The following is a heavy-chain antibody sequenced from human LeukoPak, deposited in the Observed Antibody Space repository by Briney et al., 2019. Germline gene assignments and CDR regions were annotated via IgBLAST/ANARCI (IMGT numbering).Heavy chain of an antibody. Sequence: GGSLRLSCEASGFAFSSYWASWVRQAPGKGLEWVANINQDGNSQNYVDSVRGRFTISKDNAKNSVYLQMNSLRAEDTAVYYCAKSLWPGNYWGQG. J-gene: IGHJ4*02. CDR2: INQDGNSQ. V-gene: IGHV3-7*01. CDR3: AKSLWPGNY. CDR1: GFAFSSYW. D-gene: IGHD1-26*01.